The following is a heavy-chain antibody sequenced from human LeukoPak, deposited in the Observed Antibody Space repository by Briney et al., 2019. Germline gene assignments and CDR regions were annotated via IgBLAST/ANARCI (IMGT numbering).Heavy chain of an antibody. J-gene: IGHJ5*02. Sequence: GGSLRLSCAASGFPVSSNYMSWVRQAPGKGLEWVSVIYSGGSTYYADSVKGRFTISRDNSKNTLYLQMNSLRAEDTAVYYCARAPASSSWYLPWFDPWGQGTLVTVSS. CDR3: ARAPASSSWYLPWFDP. D-gene: IGHD6-13*01. CDR1: GFPVSSNY. V-gene: IGHV3-66*02. CDR2: IYSGGST.